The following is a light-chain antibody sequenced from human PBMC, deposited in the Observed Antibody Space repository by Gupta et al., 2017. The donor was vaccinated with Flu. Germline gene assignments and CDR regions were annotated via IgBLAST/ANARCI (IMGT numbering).Light chain of an antibody. CDR3: QSFDSSDLTWV. CDR2: DHD. V-gene: IGLV6-57*03. CDR1: SGSILRND. Sequence: TISYTRHSGSILRNDVKRCQQRPGSAPTTVIYDHDQRPSGVPERFAASNDRSSNSASLTISGLQKEDEADYYCQSFDSSDLTWVFGGGTRLTVL. J-gene: IGLJ3*02.